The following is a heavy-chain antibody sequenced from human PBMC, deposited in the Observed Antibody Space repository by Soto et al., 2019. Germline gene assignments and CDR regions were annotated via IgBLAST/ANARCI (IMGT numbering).Heavy chain of an antibody. V-gene: IGHV1-69*12. Sequence: QVQLVQSGAEVKKPGSSVKVSCKASGGTFSNYALISWVRQAPGQGLEWMGGIIPIDATVNYAQKFQGRITLTADESTTTAYMDLGSLRSEDTAVYYCARDLLGCGYTYADVWGQGTTVTVSS. J-gene: IGHJ6*01. CDR3: ARDLLGCGYTYADV. CDR1: GGTFSNYA. D-gene: IGHD6-25*01. CDR2: IIPIDATV.